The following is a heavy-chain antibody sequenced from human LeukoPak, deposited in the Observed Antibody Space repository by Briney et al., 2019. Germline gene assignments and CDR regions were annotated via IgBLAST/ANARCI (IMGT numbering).Heavy chain of an antibody. CDR3: ARDSTYYYDSGSSGPHYFDN. V-gene: IGHV1-46*01. Sequence: ASVKVSCKASGYTFTSYYMHWVRQAPGQGLEWMGIINPSGGSTSYAQKFQGRVTMTRDTSTSTVYMELSSLRAEDTAVYYCARDSTYYYDSGSSGPHYFDNWGQGTLVTVSS. CDR1: GYTFTSYY. J-gene: IGHJ4*02. D-gene: IGHD3-10*01. CDR2: INPSGGST.